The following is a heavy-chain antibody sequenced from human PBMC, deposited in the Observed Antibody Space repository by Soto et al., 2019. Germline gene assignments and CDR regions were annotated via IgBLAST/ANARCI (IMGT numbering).Heavy chain of an antibody. V-gene: IGHV1-18*04. CDR2: ISAYNGNT. J-gene: IGHJ6*02. CDR3: ARDSSSGWYLSTDYYYGMDV. Sequence: ASVKVSCKASGYTFTSYGISWVRQAPGQGLEWMGWISAYNGNTNYAQKLQGRVTMTTDTSTSTAYMELRSLRSDDTAVYYCARDSSSGWYLSTDYYYGMDVWGQGTTVTVSS. CDR1: GYTFTSYG. D-gene: IGHD6-19*01.